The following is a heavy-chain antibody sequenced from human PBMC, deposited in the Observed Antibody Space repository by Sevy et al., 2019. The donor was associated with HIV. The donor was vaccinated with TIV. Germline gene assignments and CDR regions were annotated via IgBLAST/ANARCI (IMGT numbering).Heavy chain of an antibody. V-gene: IGHV4-59*01. CDR2: VYYSWTT. CDR3: ARTSENYHDTTGYEVSFDI. J-gene: IGHJ3*02. CDR1: GGSISSYY. Sequence: SQTLSLTCTVSGGSISSYYWSWIRQPPGKRLEWIGYVYYSWTTNYNPSHKRRVTLSVDTSKNQVSLKLRSVTAADTAVYFCARTSENYHDTTGYEVSFDIWGQRTMVTVSS. D-gene: IGHD3-22*01.